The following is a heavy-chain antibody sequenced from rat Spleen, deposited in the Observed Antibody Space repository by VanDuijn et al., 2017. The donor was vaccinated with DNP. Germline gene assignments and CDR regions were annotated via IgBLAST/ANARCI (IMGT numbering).Heavy chain of an antibody. D-gene: IGHD5-1*01. CDR2: IWTGGST. V-gene: IGHV2-43*01. J-gene: IGHJ2*01. Sequence: QVQLKESGPGLVQPSQTLSLTCTVSGFSLTNYHVNWVRQPPGKGLEWMGVIWTGGSTAYNSLLKSRLSIRRDISKKQVFLNRNMLQTKDTATYYCARDRANWVDYFDYWGQGVMVTVSS. CDR1: GFSLTNYH. CDR3: ARDRANWVDYFDY.